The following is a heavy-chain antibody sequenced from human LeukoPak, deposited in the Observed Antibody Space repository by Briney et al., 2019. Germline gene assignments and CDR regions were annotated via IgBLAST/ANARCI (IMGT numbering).Heavy chain of an antibody. CDR1: GYSISSGYY. J-gene: IGHJ5*02. CDR3: ARSPSGSSSRWFDP. Sequence: SETLSLTCTVSGYSISSGYYWVWIRQPPGKGLEWIGSIYHSGTTNYNPSLKSRVTISVDKSKNQFSLKLSSVTAADTAVYYCARSPSGSSSRWFDPWGQGTLVTVSS. CDR2: IYHSGTT. D-gene: IGHD1-26*01. V-gene: IGHV4-38-2*02.